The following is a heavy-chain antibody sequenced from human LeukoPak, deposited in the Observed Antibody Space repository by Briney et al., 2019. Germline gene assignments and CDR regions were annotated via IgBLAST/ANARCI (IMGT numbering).Heavy chain of an antibody. CDR1: GYTFTGYY. CDR2: INPDSGGT. J-gene: IGHJ3*02. D-gene: IGHD3-22*01. Sequence: ASVKVSCKASGYTFTGYYMHWVRQAPGHGLEWMGWINPDSGGTNYAQKFQGRVTMTRDTSINTAYMELSRLRSDDTAVYYCARGLATYDSSGYTAFDIWGQGTMVTVSS. CDR3: ARGLATYDSSGYTAFDI. V-gene: IGHV1-2*02.